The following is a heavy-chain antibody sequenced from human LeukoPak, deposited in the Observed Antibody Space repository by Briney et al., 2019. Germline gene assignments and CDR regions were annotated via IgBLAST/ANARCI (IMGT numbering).Heavy chain of an antibody. D-gene: IGHD7-27*01. CDR1: GYSISSGYY. CDR2: IYHSGST. J-gene: IGHJ3*02. Sequence: SETLSLTCTVSGYSISSGYYWGWIRQPPGKGLEWIGSIYHSGSTYYNPSLKSRVTISVDTSKNQFSLKLSSVTAADTAVYYCARDATNWGYAFDIWGQGTMVTVSS. CDR3: ARDATNWGYAFDI. V-gene: IGHV4-38-2*02.